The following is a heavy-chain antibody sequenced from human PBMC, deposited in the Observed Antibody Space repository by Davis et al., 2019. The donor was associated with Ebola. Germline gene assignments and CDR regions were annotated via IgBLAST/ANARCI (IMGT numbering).Heavy chain of an antibody. J-gene: IGHJ4*02. CDR3: ARDGAYYDSSRYPD. D-gene: IGHD3-22*01. CDR2: MSAYNGNT. Sequence: ASVKVSCKASGYRFISYGISWLRQAPGQGLEWMGWMSAYNGNTNYAQKLQGRVTMTRDTSTSTAYMELSSLSSDDTAVYYCARDGAYYDSSRYPDWGQGTLVTVSS. CDR1: GYRFISYG. V-gene: IGHV1-18*01.